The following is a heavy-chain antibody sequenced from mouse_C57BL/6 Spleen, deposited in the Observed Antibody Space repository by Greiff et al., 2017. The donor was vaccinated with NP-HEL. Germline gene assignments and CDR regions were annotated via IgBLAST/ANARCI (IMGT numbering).Heavy chain of an antibody. J-gene: IGHJ2*01. CDR3: ARSDDYDGYFDY. Sequence: QVTLKESGAELVKPGASVKISCKASGYAFSSYWMNWVKQRPGKGLEWIGQIYPGDGDTNYNGKFKGKATLTADKSSSTAYMQLSSLTSEDSAVYFCARSDDYDGYFDYWGQGTTLTVSS. CDR1: GYAFSSYW. CDR2: IYPGDGDT. V-gene: IGHV1-80*01. D-gene: IGHD2-4*01.